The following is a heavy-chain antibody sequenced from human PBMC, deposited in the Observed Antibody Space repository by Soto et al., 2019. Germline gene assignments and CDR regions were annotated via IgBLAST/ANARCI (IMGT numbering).Heavy chain of an antibody. V-gene: IGHV3-33*01. J-gene: IGHJ4*02. CDR1: GFTFSSDG. CDR2: IWYDGSNK. D-gene: IGHD2-2*01. Sequence: QVQLVESGGGVVQPGRSLRLSCAASGFTFSSDGMHWVRQAPGKGLEWVAVIWYDGSNKYYADSVKGRFTISRDNSKNTLYLQMNSLRAEDTAVYYCARDALRYSSSTSCYAYFDYWGQGTLVTVSS. CDR3: ARDALRYSSSTSCYAYFDY.